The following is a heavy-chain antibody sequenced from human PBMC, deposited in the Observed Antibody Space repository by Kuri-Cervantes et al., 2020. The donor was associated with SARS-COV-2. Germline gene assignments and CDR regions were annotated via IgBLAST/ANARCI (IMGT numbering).Heavy chain of an antibody. CDR2: ISYDAYNK. CDR3: AKMWGSGAIAAAGYDY. CDR1: GFTFSHYG. J-gene: IGHJ4*02. V-gene: IGHV3-30*18. D-gene: IGHD6-13*01. Sequence: GGSLRLSCAASGFTFSHYGMHWVRQAPGKGLEWVAVISYDAYNKYHADSVKGRFTISRDSSKSTLYLQMNSLRADDTAAYYCAKMWGSGAIAAAGYDYWGQGTLVTVSS.